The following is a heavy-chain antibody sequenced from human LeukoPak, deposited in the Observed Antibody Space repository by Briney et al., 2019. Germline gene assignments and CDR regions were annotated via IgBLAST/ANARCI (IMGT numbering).Heavy chain of an antibody. D-gene: IGHD1-26*01. CDR1: GFSFSTIY. J-gene: IGHJ3*02. Sequence: SGGSLSLSCAASGFSFSTIYMSWVRQTPGQGLEWVANINVDGTAEYYVDSVKGRFTISRDNAKNSLYLQMNSLRAEDTAVYYCARDPYRFAFDIWGQGTVVLVSS. CDR3: ARDPYRFAFDI. V-gene: IGHV3-7*03. CDR2: INVDGTAE.